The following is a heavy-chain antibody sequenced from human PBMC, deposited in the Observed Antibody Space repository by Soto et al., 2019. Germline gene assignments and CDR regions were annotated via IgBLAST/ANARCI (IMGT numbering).Heavy chain of an antibody. Sequence: SETLSLTCAVSGVSISSSNWWSWVRQPPGKGLEWIGEIYHSGSTNYNPSLKSRVTISVDKSKNQFSLKLSSVTAADTAVYYCARANCSSTSCYPDYFDYWGQGTLVTVSS. CDR3: ARANCSSTSCYPDYFDY. D-gene: IGHD2-2*01. J-gene: IGHJ4*02. CDR1: GVSISSSNW. CDR2: IYHSGST. V-gene: IGHV4-4*02.